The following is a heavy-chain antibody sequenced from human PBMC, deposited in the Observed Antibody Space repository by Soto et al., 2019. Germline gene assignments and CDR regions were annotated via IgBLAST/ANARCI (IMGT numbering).Heavy chain of an antibody. D-gene: IGHD3-9*01. Sequence: SETLSLTCTVSGGSISSYYWSWIRQPPGKGLEWIGYIYYSGSTNYNPSLKSRVTISVDTSKNQFSLKLSSVTAADTAVYYCARAYTYYDILTGYQRWYFDYWGQGTLVTVSS. J-gene: IGHJ4*02. V-gene: IGHV4-59*01. CDR2: IYYSGST. CDR1: GGSISSYY. CDR3: ARAYTYYDILTGYQRWYFDY.